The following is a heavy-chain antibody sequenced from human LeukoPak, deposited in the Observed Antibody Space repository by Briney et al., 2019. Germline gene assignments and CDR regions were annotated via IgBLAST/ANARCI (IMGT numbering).Heavy chain of an antibody. D-gene: IGHD2-15*01. V-gene: IGHV3-30-3*01. CDR2: ISYDGSNK. Sequence: PGGSLRLSCAASGFTFSSYAMHWVRQAPGKGLEWVAVISYDGSNKYYADSVKGRFTISRDNSKNTLYLQMNSLRAEDMAVYYCARDLDCSGGSCYSFPSYWGQGTLVTVSS. CDR3: ARDLDCSGGSCYSFPSY. CDR1: GFTFSSYA. J-gene: IGHJ4*02.